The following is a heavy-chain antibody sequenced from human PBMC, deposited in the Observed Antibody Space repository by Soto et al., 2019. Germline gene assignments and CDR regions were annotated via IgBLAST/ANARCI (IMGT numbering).Heavy chain of an antibody. CDR2: IVVGSGNT. D-gene: IGHD3-10*01. J-gene: IGHJ6*02. V-gene: IGHV1-58*01. CDR1: GFTFTSSA. CDR3: AAGVMVRGVIIRHEYYYYYGMDV. Sequence: GASVKVSCKASGFTFTSSAVQWVRQARGQRLEWIGWIVVGSGNTNYAQKFQERVTITRDMSTSTAYMELSSLRSEDTAVYYCAAGVMVRGVIIRHEYYYYYGMDVWG.